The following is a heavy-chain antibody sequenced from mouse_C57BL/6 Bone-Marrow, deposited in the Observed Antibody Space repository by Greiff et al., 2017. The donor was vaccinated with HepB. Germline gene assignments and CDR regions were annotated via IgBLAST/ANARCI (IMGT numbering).Heavy chain of an antibody. CDR1: GYTFTSYW. V-gene: IGHV1-7*01. D-gene: IGHD1-1*01. Sequence: VKVVESGAELAKPGASVKLSCKASGYTFTSYWMHWVKQRPGQGLEWIGYINPSSGYTKYNQKFKDKATLTADKSSSTAYMQLSSLTYEDSAGDYCARSGGFYYYGSSSYYAMDDWGQGTSVTVSS. CDR2: INPSSGYT. J-gene: IGHJ4*01. CDR3: ARSGGFYYYGSSSYYAMDD.